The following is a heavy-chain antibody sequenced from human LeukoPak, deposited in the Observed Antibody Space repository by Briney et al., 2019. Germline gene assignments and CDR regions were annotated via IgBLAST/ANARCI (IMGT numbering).Heavy chain of an antibody. CDR1: GFTFGSYA. V-gene: IGHV3-21*01. Sequence: GGSLRLSCAASGFTFGSYAMNWVRQAPGKGLEWVSSISSGSSFIYYADSVKGRFTISRDNAKNSLYLQMNSLRAEDTAVYYCARIDSSSSSINYWGQGTLVTVSS. CDR2: ISSGSSFI. J-gene: IGHJ4*02. D-gene: IGHD6-6*01. CDR3: ARIDSSSSSINY.